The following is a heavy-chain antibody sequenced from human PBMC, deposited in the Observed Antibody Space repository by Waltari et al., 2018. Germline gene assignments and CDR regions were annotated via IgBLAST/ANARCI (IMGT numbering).Heavy chain of an antibody. CDR3: ARDDNPRDSYGLDV. D-gene: IGHD1-20*01. CDR2: IRKKLNSYPT. J-gene: IGHJ6*02. CDR1: GFTFRDHS. V-gene: IGHV3-72*01. Sequence: EVQLVESGGGLVQPGGSLRLSCAASGFTFRDHSLDWVRQAPGKGLEWVGRIRKKLNSYPTEYAASVRGRSTISRDDSENSLYLQMNSLKTEDTAVYYCARDDNPRDSYGLDVWGQGTTVTVSS.